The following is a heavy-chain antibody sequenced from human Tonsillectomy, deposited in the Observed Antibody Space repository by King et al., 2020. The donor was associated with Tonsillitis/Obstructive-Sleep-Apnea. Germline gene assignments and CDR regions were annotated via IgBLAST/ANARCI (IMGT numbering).Heavy chain of an antibody. CDR1: GFTFSSYS. Sequence: QLVQSGGGLVKRGGSLRLSCVASGFTFSSYSMKWVRQAPGKGLEWVSSISSSSSYIYYGDSVKGRFTISRDNAKKSLYLQMNSLRAEDTAVYYCAREGTVEPAAKGAAFDIWGQGTMVTVSS. V-gene: IGHV3-21*01. CDR2: ISSSSSYI. J-gene: IGHJ3*02. D-gene: IGHD2-2*01. CDR3: AREGTVEPAAKGAAFDI.